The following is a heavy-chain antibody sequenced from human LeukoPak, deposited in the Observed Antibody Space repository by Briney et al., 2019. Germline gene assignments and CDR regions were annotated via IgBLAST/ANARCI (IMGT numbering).Heavy chain of an antibody. CDR3: AREECSIGVCYPSGY. J-gene: IGHJ4*02. CDR1: GYSFTSYG. D-gene: IGHD2-8*01. V-gene: IGHV1-18*01. Sequence: ASVKVSCKASGYSFTSYGISWVRQAPGQGLEWMGWISTYDANTNYALKLQGRVTLTTDTSTSTAYMELKSLRSDDTAVYYCAREECSIGVCYPSGYWGQGTLVTVSS. CDR2: ISTYDANT.